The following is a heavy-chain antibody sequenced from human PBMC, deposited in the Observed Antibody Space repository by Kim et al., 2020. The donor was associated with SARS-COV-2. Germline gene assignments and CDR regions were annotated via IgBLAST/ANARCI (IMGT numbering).Heavy chain of an antibody. CDR2: IYPSDSDT. J-gene: IGHJ6*02. CDR1: GYSFTSYW. V-gene: IGHV5-51*01. D-gene: IGHD3-10*01. Sequence: GESLKISCKGSGYSFTSYWIGWVRQMPGKGLEWMGIIYPSDSDTRYSPSFQGQVTISADKSISTAYLQWSSLKASDTAMYYCARGSGAMVRGVMVYYYYGMDVWGQGTTVTVSS. CDR3: ARGSGAMVRGVMVYYYYGMDV.